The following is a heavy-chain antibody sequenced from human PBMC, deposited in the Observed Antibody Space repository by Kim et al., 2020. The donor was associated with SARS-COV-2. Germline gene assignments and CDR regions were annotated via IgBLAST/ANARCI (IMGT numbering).Heavy chain of an antibody. CDR2: MNPNSGNT. V-gene: IGHV1-8*01. Sequence: ASVKVSCKASGYTFTSYDINWVRQATGQGLEWMGWMNPNSGNTGYAQKFQGRVTMTRNTSISTAYMELSSLRSEDTAVYYCARGGRLLWFGELSRWAFDIWGQGTMVTVSS. J-gene: IGHJ3*02. CDR3: ARGGRLLWFGELSRWAFDI. D-gene: IGHD3-10*01. CDR1: GYTFTSYD.